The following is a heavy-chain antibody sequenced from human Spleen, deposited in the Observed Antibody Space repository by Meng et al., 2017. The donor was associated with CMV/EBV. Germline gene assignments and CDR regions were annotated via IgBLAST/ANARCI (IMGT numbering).Heavy chain of an antibody. J-gene: IGHJ4*02. Sequence: ASAVSCSKFSLIWVRQAPGQGVEWLGGIIPVFGPAKYAQSFQDRVTITTAESTDTAYMELTNLRPADTAVYYCVRGAYASSWYGLDIWGQGSLVTVSS. D-gene: IGHD6-13*01. CDR3: VRGAYASSWYGLDI. CDR2: IIPVFGPA. CDR1: AVSCSKFS. V-gene: IGHV1-69*05.